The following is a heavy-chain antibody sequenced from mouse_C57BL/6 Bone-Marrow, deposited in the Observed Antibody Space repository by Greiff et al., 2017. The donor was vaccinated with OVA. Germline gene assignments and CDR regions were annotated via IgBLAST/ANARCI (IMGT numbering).Heavy chain of an antibody. CDR1: GYSFTGYY. J-gene: IGHJ2*01. V-gene: IGHV1-42*01. Sequence: VHVKQSGPELVKPGASVKISCKASGYSFTGYYMNWVKQSPEKSLEWIGEINPSTGGTTYNQKFKAKATLTVDKSSSTAYMQLKSLTSEDSAVYYCARMGNGYERGVFDYWGQGTTLTVSS. CDR3: ARMGNGYERGVFDY. D-gene: IGHD2-2*01. CDR2: INPSTGGT.